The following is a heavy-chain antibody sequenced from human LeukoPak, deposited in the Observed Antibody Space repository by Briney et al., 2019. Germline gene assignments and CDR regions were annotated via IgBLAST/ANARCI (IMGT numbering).Heavy chain of an antibody. V-gene: IGHV4-61*01. D-gene: IGHD4-17*01. J-gene: IGHJ6*02. CDR3: AREAVTTDPYYYYGMDV. Sequence: SQTLPLTCTVSGGSISSGSYYWGWIRQPPGKGLEWIGYIYYSGSTNYNPSLKSRVTISVDTSKNQFSLKLSSVTAADTAVYYCAREAVTTDPYYYYGMDVWGQGTTVTVSS. CDR2: IYYSGST. CDR1: GGSISSGSYY.